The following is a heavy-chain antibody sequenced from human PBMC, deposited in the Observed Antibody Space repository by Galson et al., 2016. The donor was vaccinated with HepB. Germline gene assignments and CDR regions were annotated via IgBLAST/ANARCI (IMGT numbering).Heavy chain of an antibody. J-gene: IGHJ4*02. D-gene: IGHD1-1*01. V-gene: IGHV3-23*01. CDR1: GFTFSSYA. CDR3: AKDRYVNTLDY. Sequence: SLRLSCAASGFTFSSYAMSWVRQAPGKGLEWVSGISGSGSRTYYADSVKGRFTISRDNSKNTLYLQMNSLRAEDTAVYYCAKDRYVNTLDYWGQGTLVTVSS. CDR2: ISGSGSRT.